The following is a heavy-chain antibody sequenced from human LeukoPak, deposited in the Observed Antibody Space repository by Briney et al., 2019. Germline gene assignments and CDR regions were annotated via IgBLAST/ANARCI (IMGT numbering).Heavy chain of an antibody. CDR3: ARDSLSGSYSTSFDY. D-gene: IGHD1-26*01. CDR1: GGSISSSSYY. V-gene: IGHV4-39*01. J-gene: IGHJ4*02. Sequence: SETLSLTCTVSGGSISSSSYYWGWIRQPPGKGLEWIGSIYYSGSTYYNPSLKSRVTISVDTSKNQFSLKLSSVTAADTAVYYCARDSLSGSYSTSFDYWGQGTLATVSS. CDR2: IYYSGST.